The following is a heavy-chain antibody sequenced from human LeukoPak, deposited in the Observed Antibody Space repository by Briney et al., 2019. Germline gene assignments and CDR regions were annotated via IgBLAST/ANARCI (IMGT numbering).Heavy chain of an antibody. V-gene: IGHV3-21*01. CDR3: ARISGSYYEYYYYGMDV. D-gene: IGHD1-26*01. J-gene: IGHJ6*02. Sequence: GGSLRLSCAASGFTFSSYSMNWVRQAPGKGLEWVSSISSSSSYIYYADSVKGRFTISRDNAKNSLYLQMNSLRAEDTAVYYCARISGSYYEYYYYGMDVWGQGTTVTASS. CDR2: ISSSSSYI. CDR1: GFTFSSYS.